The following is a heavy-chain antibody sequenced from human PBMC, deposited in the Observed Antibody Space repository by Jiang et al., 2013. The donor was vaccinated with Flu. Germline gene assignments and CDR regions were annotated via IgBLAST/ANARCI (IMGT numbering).Heavy chain of an antibody. CDR2: IYPGDSET. V-gene: IGHV5-51*01. CDR1: EYKFTSYW. CDR3: ARQARAVAGTWWFDP. D-gene: IGHD6-13*01. J-gene: IGHJ5*02. Sequence: GAEVKKPGESLKISCKGSEYKFTSYWIGWVRQMPGKGLEWMGIIYPGDSETKYSPSFQGQVTISADKSISTAYLQWSSLKASDTAMYYCARQARAVAGTWWFDPWGQGTLVTVSS.